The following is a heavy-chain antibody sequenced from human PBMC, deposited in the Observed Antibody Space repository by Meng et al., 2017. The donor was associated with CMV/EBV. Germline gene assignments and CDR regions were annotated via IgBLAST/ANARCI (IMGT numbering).Heavy chain of an antibody. Sequence: SEFTFSSYSMNWVSQAPGKGLEWVSSISSSSSYIYYEDSVKGRFTISRDNAKNSLYLQMNSLRAEDTAVYYCARERGSPSARMDWFDPWGQGTLVTVSS. V-gene: IGHV3-21*01. D-gene: IGHD2-8*01. CDR2: ISSSSSYI. CDR3: ARERGSPSARMDWFDP. J-gene: IGHJ5*02. CDR1: EFTFSSYS.